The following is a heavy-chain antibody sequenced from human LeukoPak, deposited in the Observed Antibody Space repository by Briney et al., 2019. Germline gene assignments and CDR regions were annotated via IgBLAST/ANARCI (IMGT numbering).Heavy chain of an antibody. J-gene: IGHJ5*01. CDR2: FDPGDDET. D-gene: IGHD1-26*01. CDR1: GYSLSELS. Sequence: ASVKVSCKVSGYSLSELSTHWVRQAPGRGLEWMGGFDPGDDETIYAQKFQGRVTMTEDTSTDTAYLELSSLRSEDTAVYFCATEKDLLLDSWGQGTPVNVSS. CDR3: ATEKDLLLDS. V-gene: IGHV1-24*01.